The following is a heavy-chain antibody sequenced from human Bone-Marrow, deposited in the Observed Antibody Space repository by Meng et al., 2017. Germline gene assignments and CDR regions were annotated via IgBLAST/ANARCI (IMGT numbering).Heavy chain of an antibody. CDR2: INPNSGGT. CDR1: GYTFTDYY. Sequence: ASVKVSCKASGYTFTDYYIHWVRQAPGQGLEWMGRINPNSGGTNYAQKFQGRVTMARDTSINTAYMELSRLTSDDTAVYYCARALDFDIWGQGTMVTVSS. V-gene: IGHV1-2*06. CDR3: ARALDFDI. D-gene: IGHD1-1*01. J-gene: IGHJ3*02.